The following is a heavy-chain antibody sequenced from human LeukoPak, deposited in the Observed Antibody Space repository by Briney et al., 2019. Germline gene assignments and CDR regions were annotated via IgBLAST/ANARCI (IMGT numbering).Heavy chain of an antibody. J-gene: IGHJ4*02. CDR2: INPNTGDT. Sequence: ASVKVSCKASGYTFTGYYMHWVRQAPGHGPEWMGWINPNTGDTKYAQKFQGRVTMTRDMSLNTAYMELNKLTSDDTAVYYCTIEGDTSGWYRDWGQGTLVTVSS. D-gene: IGHD6-19*01. V-gene: IGHV1-2*02. CDR1: GYTFTGYY. CDR3: TIEGDTSGWYRD.